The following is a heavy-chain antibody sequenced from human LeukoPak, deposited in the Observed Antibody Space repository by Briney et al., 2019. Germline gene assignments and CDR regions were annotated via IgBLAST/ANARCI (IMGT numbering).Heavy chain of an antibody. CDR3: AIMHGYYDGSGYWVQ. J-gene: IGHJ4*02. CDR1: GFTFGSYG. V-gene: IGHV3-23*01. D-gene: IGHD3-22*01. Sequence: GGSLRLSCAASGFTFGSYGMSWVRQAPGKGLEWVTFISPSGDRTSNADSVEGRFTISRDNPRDTLYLQMNSLRDEDTAGYYCAIMHGYYDGSGYWVQWGQGTLVTVSS. CDR2: ISPSGDRT.